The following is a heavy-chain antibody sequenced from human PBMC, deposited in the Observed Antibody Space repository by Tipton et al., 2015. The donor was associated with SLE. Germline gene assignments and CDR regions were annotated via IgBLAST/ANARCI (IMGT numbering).Heavy chain of an antibody. D-gene: IGHD6-19*01. V-gene: IGHV4-59*11. CDR3: ARAAGSDYYGMDV. Sequence: TLSLTCTVSGGSISSHYWSWIRQPPGKGLEWIGYIYYSGSTNYNPSLKSRVTISVDTSKSQFSLKLSSVTAADTAVYYCARAAGSDYYGMDVWGKGTTVTVSS. CDR1: GGSISSHY. CDR2: IYYSGST. J-gene: IGHJ6*04.